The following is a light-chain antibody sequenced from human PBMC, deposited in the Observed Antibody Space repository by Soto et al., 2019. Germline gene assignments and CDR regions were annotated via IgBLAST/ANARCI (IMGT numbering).Light chain of an antibody. CDR3: QQYGASPLT. J-gene: IGKJ4*01. V-gene: IGKV3-20*01. Sequence: ETVLTQSPGTLSLSPGERATLSCRASSDVSSIYLAWYQQNPGQAPRLLIYGASSRATGIPDRFSGSGSGTDFTLTISRLDPEDSALYFCQQYGASPLTFGGGTKVDIK. CDR1: SDVSSIY. CDR2: GAS.